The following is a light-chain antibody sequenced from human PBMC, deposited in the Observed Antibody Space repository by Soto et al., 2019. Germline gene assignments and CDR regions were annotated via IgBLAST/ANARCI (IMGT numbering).Light chain of an antibody. J-gene: IGLJ1*01. V-gene: IGLV2-8*01. Sequence: QSALTQPPSASGPLGQSVTISCTGTSSDIGTYDYVSWYQQHPGRAPKLIIFEVSKRPLGVPDRFSGSKSGNTASLIVSGLQPDDEAEYHCTSYTGDDFTFVFGTGTKLTVL. CDR1: SSDIGTYDY. CDR3: TSYTGDDFTFV. CDR2: EVS.